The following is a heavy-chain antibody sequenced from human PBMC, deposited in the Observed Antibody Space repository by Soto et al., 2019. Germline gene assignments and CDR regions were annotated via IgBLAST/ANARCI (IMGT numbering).Heavy chain of an antibody. CDR2: IYYSGST. V-gene: IGHV4-59*01. Sequence: PSETLSLTCTFSGCYISSSYWSWIRQPPGKGLEWIGYIYYSGSTNYNPSLKSRVTISVDTSKNQFALKLSSVTAADTAVYYCARDDSGYDPDYYYYGMDVWGQGTTVTVSS. CDR1: GCYISSSY. D-gene: IGHD5-12*01. J-gene: IGHJ6*02. CDR3: ARDDSGYDPDYYYYGMDV.